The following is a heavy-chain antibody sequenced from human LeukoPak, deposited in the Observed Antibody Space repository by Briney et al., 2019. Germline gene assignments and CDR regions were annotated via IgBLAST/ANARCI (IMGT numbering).Heavy chain of an antibody. V-gene: IGHV3-74*01. CDR2: ISDDGSST. J-gene: IGHJ4*02. D-gene: IGHD1-26*01. CDR1: GFTFSSYY. Sequence: GGSLRLSCAASGFTFSSYYIQWVRQAPGKGLVWVSHISDDGSSTRYAVSVKGRFTISRDNAKNTLYLQMISLRAEDTAVYYCARAGESGTYHFNSWGQGTLVTVSS. CDR3: ARAGESGTYHFNS.